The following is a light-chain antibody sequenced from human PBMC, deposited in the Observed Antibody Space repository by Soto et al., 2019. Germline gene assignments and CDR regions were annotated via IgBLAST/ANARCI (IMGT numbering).Light chain of an antibody. CDR1: NIWSKS. J-gene: IGLJ2*01. CDR2: DDS. Sequence: SYELTQPPSVSVAPGQTASFTCGGHNIWSKSVHWYQQKPGQAPILVIYDDSNRPSGIPERFSGSNSGNTATLTISRVEAGDEADYYCHVWDSSSDHVLFGGGTKVTVL. V-gene: IGLV3-21*02. CDR3: HVWDSSSDHVL.